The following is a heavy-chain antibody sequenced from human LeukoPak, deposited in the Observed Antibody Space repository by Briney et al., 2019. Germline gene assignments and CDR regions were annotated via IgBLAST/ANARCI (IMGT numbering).Heavy chain of an antibody. CDR2: INPNSGGT. D-gene: IGHD1-14*01. J-gene: IGHJ4*02. CDR3: ARDIWNQRFIYY. Sequence: ASVKVSCKASGYTFTMYYIHWVRQAPGQGLEWMGMINPNSGGTTYAQKFQGRVTMTRDTSFSTAYMELSRLGSDDTAVYFCARDIWNQRFIYYWGQGTLVTVSS. V-gene: IGHV1-2*02. CDR1: GYTFTMYY.